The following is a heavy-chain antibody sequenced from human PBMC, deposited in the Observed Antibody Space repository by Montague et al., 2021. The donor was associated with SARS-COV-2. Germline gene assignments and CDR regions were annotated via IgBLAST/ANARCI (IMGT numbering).Heavy chain of an antibody. D-gene: IGHD3-10*01. V-gene: IGHV4-39*02. Sequence: SETLSLTCTVSGGSIITSNYYWGWLRQPPGKGLEWIGSGDYSGSTSYNPSLTSRVTISVDTSKNQFSLKLTSVTAADTAVYYCARDLGGIDVWGQGTTVIVSS. CDR3: ARDLGGIDV. J-gene: IGHJ6*02. CDR1: GGSIITSNYY. CDR2: GDYSGST.